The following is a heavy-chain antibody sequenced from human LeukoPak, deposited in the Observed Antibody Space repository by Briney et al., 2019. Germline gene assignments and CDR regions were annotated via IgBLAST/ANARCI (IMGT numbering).Heavy chain of an antibody. CDR3: ARDRNYALDY. Sequence: GGSLRLSCEASGITFSNYHMNWVRQAPGKGLEWVSGINTNGVYIFYGDSVKGRFTISRDNAKNSLYLQMNSLRAEDTGVYYCARDRNYALDYWGQGTLVTVSS. CDR2: INTNGVYI. V-gene: IGHV3-21*06. CDR1: GITFSNYH. J-gene: IGHJ4*02. D-gene: IGHD1-7*01.